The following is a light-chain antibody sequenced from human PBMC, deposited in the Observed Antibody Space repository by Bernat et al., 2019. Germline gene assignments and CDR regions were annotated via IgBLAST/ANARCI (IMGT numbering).Light chain of an antibody. CDR3: QQHDSYPRT. Sequence: VWYQHKSGKAPKRLIYAASTLESGFPSRFSGSCSGTEFALTISSLQPEDLATYYCQQHDSYPRTFGGGTQVDI. V-gene: IGKV1-17*01. J-gene: IGKJ4*01. CDR2: AAS.